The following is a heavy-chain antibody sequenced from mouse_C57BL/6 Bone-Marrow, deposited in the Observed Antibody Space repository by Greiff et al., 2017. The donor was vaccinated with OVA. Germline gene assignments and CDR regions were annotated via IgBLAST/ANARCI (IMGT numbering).Heavy chain of an antibody. J-gene: IGHJ2*01. CDR2: INPSSGYT. CDR3: ASYYYGGY. D-gene: IGHD1-1*01. Sequence: VQLQQSGAELAKPGASVKLSCKASGYTFTSYWMHWVKQRPGQGLEWIGYINPSSGYTKYNQKVKDKATLTADKSSSTAYIQLSSLTYADSAVYYCASYYYGGYWGQGTTLTVSS. V-gene: IGHV1-7*01. CDR1: GYTFTSYW.